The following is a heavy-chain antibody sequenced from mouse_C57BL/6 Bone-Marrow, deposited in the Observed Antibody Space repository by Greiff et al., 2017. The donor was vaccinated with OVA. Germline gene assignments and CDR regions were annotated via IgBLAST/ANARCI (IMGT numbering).Heavy chain of an antibody. J-gene: IGHJ4*01. CDR3: ARRVTTVPPTGGLDAMDY. CDR1: GYTFTSYW. CDR2: IYPGSGST. V-gene: IGHV1-55*01. Sequence: VQLQQPGAELVKPGASVKMSCKASGYTFTSYWITWVKQRPGQGLEWIGDIYPGSGSTNYNEKFKSKATLTVDTSSSTAYMQLSSLTSEDSAVYYCARRVTTVPPTGGLDAMDYWGQGTSVTVSS. D-gene: IGHD1-1*01.